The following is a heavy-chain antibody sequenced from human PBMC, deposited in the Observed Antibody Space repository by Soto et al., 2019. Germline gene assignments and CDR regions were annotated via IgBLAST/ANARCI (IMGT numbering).Heavy chain of an antibody. V-gene: IGHV3-23*01. J-gene: IGHJ4*02. CDR1: GFTFSSYA. D-gene: IGHD4-17*01. Sequence: PGGSLRLSCAASGFTFSSYAMSWVRQAPGKGLEYVSSISASGDGTYFADSVKGRFTISRDNSKNTLYLQMNSLRVEDTAVYYCARTTVTESRDYWGQGTLVTVSS. CDR3: ARTTVTESRDY. CDR2: ISASGDGT.